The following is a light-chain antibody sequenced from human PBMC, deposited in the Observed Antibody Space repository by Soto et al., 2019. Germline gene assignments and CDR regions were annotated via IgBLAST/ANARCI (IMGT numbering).Light chain of an antibody. CDR1: SSNIGAGYD. V-gene: IGLV1-40*01. Sequence: QAVVTQPPSVSGAPGQRVTISCTGSSSNIGAGYDVHWYQQLPGKAPKLMIYEVSQRPSGVPDRFSGSKSGNTASLTVSGLQAEDEADYYCSSYAGSNNLAFGGGTKLTVL. CDR2: EVS. CDR3: SSYAGSNNLA. J-gene: IGLJ2*01.